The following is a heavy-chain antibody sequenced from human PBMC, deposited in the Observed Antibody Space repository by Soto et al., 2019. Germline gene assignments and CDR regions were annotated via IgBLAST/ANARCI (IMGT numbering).Heavy chain of an antibody. V-gene: IGHV3-33*01. CDR1: GFSFREYG. Sequence: QVQLVESGGGAVQPGGSLRLSCGTFGFSFREYGMHWVRQAPGKGLEWVAGIWHDGTNRNYIDSVRGRFTISRDNSKNMLFLQMNNLRAEDTAVYHCAREAGYQETSGQQLPDCWGQAIMVTV. CDR2: IWHDGTNR. J-gene: IGHJ4*02. CDR3: AREAGYQETSGQQLPDC. D-gene: IGHD6-13*01.